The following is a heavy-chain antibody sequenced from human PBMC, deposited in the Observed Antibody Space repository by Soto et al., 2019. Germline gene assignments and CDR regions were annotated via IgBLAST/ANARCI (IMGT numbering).Heavy chain of an antibody. Sequence: GGSLRLSCVASGFTFGSYSMAWVRQAPGKGPEWVSYIKSSSNDIYYADSVTGRFTISRDNAKNSLHLQMNSLRAEDTAVYYCAKVMGSGSYYFYYYYGMDVWGQGTTVTVSS. D-gene: IGHD3-10*01. CDR3: AKVMGSGSYYFYYYYGMDV. CDR1: GFTFGSYS. J-gene: IGHJ6*02. CDR2: IKSSSNDI. V-gene: IGHV3-21*04.